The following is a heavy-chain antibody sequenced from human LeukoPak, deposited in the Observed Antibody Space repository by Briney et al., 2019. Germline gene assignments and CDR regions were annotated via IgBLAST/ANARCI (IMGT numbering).Heavy chain of an antibody. Sequence: SETLSLTCAVYGGSFSGYYWSWIRQPPGRGREWSGEINHSGSTNYNTSLKSRVTISVDTSKNQFSLKLSSVTAADTAVYYCAKGGKYYDILTGYYYYHGMDVWGKGTTVTVSS. V-gene: IGHV4-34*01. CDR2: INHSGST. D-gene: IGHD3-9*01. J-gene: IGHJ6*04. CDR3: AKGGKYYDILTGYYYYHGMDV. CDR1: GGSFSGYY.